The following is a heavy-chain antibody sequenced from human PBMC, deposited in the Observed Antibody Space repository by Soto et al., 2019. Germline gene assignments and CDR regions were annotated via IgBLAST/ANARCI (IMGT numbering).Heavy chain of an antibody. Sequence: QVQLVQSGAEVKKPGSSVKVSCKASGGTFSSYAISGVRQAPRQGLEWMGGIIPIFGTANYAQKFQGRVTITADESTSTAYMELSSLRSEDTAVYYCARGAGGYEANWFDPWGQGTLVTVSS. CDR1: GGTFSSYA. V-gene: IGHV1-69*01. J-gene: IGHJ5*02. CDR3: ARGAGGYEANWFDP. D-gene: IGHD5-12*01. CDR2: IIPIFGTA.